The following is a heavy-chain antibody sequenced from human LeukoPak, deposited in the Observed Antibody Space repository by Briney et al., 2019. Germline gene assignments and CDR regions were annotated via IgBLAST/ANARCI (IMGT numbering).Heavy chain of an antibody. D-gene: IGHD3-16*02. Sequence: PSETLSLTCTVSGGSFSSSSDYWHWIRQPPGKGLEWIGYIYYSGSTNYNPSLKSRVTISVDTSKNQFSLKLNSVTAADTAVYYCARVGMITFGGVIVFDYWGQGTLVTVSS. CDR3: ARVGMITFGGVIVFDY. J-gene: IGHJ4*02. V-gene: IGHV4-61*01. CDR1: GGSFSSSSDY. CDR2: IYYSGST.